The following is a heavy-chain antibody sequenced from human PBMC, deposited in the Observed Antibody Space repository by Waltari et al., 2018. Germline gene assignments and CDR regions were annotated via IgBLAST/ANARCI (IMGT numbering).Heavy chain of an antibody. Sequence: EVQLVESGGGLVKPGGSLRLSCAASGFTFSTYSMNWVRQAPGKGLEWVSSISRSSNVIYSADSVKARFTISRDDAKNSLYLQMNSLRAEDTAVYYCVRDVVIAEKYYSYYMDVWGKGTTVTVSS. V-gene: IGHV3-21*01. CDR3: VRDVVIAEKYYSYYMDV. J-gene: IGHJ6*03. CDR1: GFTFSTYS. D-gene: IGHD2-21*01. CDR2: ISRSSNVI.